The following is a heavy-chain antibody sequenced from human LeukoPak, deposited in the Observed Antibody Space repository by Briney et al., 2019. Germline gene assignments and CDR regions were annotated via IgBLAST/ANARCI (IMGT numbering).Heavy chain of an antibody. CDR1: GFTFSSYG. D-gene: IGHD6-19*01. Sequence: PGGSLRLSCAASGFTFSSYGMHWVRQAPGKGLEWVAVIWYDGSNKYYADSVKGRFTISRDNSKNTLYLQMNSLRAEDTAVYYCARDLYSSGWYDHYYYYGMDVWGQGTTVTVSS. CDR2: IWYDGSNK. CDR3: ARDLYSSGWYDHYYYYGMDV. V-gene: IGHV3-33*01. J-gene: IGHJ6*02.